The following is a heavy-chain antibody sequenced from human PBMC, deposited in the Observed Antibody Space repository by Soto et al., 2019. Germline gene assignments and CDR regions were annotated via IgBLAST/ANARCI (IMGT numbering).Heavy chain of an antibody. CDR3: ARGIGSSRAWDYFDY. Sequence: EVQVVESGGGLVQPGGSLRLSCTASGFTFSTYPMHWVRQAPGKGLEYVSAISTDGSSTYYANSVKGRFTISRDNSKNTLDLQMGSLRSDHMAMYYCARGIGSSRAWDYFDYWGQGTLVIVS. CDR2: ISTDGSST. D-gene: IGHD6-13*01. V-gene: IGHV3-64*01. CDR1: GFTFSTYP. J-gene: IGHJ4*02.